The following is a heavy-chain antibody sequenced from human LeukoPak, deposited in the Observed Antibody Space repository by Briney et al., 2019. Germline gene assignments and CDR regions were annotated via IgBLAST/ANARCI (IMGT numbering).Heavy chain of an antibody. CDR3: GRGWAVDF. D-gene: IGHD5-24*01. V-gene: IGHV3-74*01. J-gene: IGHJ4*02. CDR2: INSDGSST. Sequence: GGSLRLSCAGSGFTFSQSWMHWVRQAPGKGLVWVSRINSDGSSTTYGDSVKGRFTISRDNVKNVLCLQMHSLRVEDTAVYYCGRGWAVDFWGQGTLVTVSS. CDR1: GFTFSQSW.